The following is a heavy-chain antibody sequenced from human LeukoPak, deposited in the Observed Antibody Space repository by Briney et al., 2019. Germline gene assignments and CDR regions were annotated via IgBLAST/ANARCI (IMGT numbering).Heavy chain of an antibody. D-gene: IGHD3-10*01. CDR1: GFTFDDYG. CDR3: AKVHRAYDYDSGSYYDSGFDY. CDR2: ISGSGGST. V-gene: IGHV3-23*01. Sequence: PGGSLRLSCAASGFTFDDYGMSWVRQAPGKGLEWVSNISGSGGSTYYADSVKGRFTISRDNSKNTLYLQMNSLRAEDTAIYYCAKVHRAYDYDSGSYYDSGFDYWGQGTLVTVSS. J-gene: IGHJ4*02.